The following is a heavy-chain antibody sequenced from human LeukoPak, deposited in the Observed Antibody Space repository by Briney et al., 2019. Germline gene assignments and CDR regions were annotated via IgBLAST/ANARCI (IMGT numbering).Heavy chain of an antibody. V-gene: IGHV4-59*01. CDR1: GGSISGYY. CDR3: ARGGYSYGYDDDFDY. Sequence: PSETLSLTCTVSGGSISGYYWSWIRQPPGKGLEWIGYIYNSGSTNYNPSLKSRVTISVDTSKNKFSLKLSSVTAADTAVYYCARGGYSYGYDDDFDYWGQGTLVTVSS. J-gene: IGHJ4*02. D-gene: IGHD5-18*01. CDR2: IYNSGST.